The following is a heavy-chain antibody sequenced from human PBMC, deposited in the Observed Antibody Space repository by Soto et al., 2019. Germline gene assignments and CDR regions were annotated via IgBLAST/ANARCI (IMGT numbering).Heavy chain of an antibody. J-gene: IGHJ4*02. CDR3: AGLRGYAGSPIDY. CDR2: ISYSGHT. CDR1: GGSIISGY. V-gene: IGHV4-59*01. Sequence: PSETLSLTCTVSGGSIISGYWSWIRQPPGKGLERIGYISYSGHTNYNPSLKSRVTMSVDTPKNQFSLRLSSVTTADTAVYYCAGLRGYAGSPIDYWGQGTLVTVSS. D-gene: IGHD2-15*01.